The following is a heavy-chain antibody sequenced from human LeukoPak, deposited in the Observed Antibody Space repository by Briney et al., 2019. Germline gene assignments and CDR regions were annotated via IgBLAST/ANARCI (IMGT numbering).Heavy chain of an antibody. J-gene: IGHJ4*02. V-gene: IGHV3-23*01. Sequence: GGSLRLSCAASGFTFSSYTMSWVRQAPGKGLEWVSAISGSGGCIYYADSVKGRFTISRDNSKNSLYLQMYSLRAEDTAVYYCANEHPPAEAGYRDIDFWGQGTLVTVSS. CDR3: ANEHPPAEAGYRDIDF. CDR2: ISGSGGCI. D-gene: IGHD5-12*01. CDR1: GFTFSSYT.